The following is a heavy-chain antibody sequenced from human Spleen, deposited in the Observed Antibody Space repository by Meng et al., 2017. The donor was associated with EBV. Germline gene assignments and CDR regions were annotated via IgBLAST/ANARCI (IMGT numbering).Heavy chain of an antibody. CDR3: AREGLDGKYFHF. J-gene: IGHJ1*01. CDR1: GYPFIDYY. V-gene: IGHV1-69-2*01. Sequence: EVQLVQSGAEVKKPGASVKISGRVSGYPFIDYYMHWVQQAPGKGLEWMGLVDPQDGDTVYADNFQGRVTITADTSTVTAYMQLSSLRSEDTAVYYCAREGLDGKYFHFWGLGTLVTVSS. D-gene: IGHD5-24*01. CDR2: VDPQDGDT.